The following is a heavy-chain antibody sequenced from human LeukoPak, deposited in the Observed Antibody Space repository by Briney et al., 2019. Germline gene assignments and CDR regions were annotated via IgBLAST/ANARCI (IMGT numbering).Heavy chain of an antibody. Sequence: GGSLRLSCAASGFTFSSYAMSWVRQAPGKGLEWVSAISGSGGSTYYADSVKGRFTISRDNSKNTLYLQMNSLRAEDTAVYYCARGQWPISTFDYWGQGTLVTVSS. V-gene: IGHV3-23*01. CDR1: GFTFSSYA. J-gene: IGHJ4*02. D-gene: IGHD6-19*01. CDR3: ARGQWPISTFDY. CDR2: ISGSGGST.